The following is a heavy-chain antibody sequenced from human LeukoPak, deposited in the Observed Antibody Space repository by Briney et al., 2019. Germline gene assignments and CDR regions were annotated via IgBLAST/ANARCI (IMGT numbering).Heavy chain of an antibody. D-gene: IGHD3-22*01. CDR3: ARAYYDSSGYYLGDY. Sequence: GGSLRLSCAASGFTVSSDYMSWVRQAPGKGLEWVSVLYSGGNTYYADSVKGRFTISRDNAKNSLYLQMNSLRAEDTAVYYCARAYYDSSGYYLGDYWGQGTLVTVSS. J-gene: IGHJ4*02. CDR2: LYSGGNT. CDR1: GFTVSSDY. V-gene: IGHV3-53*01.